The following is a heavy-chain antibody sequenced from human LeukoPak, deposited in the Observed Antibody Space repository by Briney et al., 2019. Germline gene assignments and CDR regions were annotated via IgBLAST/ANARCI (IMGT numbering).Heavy chain of an antibody. CDR1: GFTFNTYA. Sequence: GGSLRLSCAASGFTFNTYAMMWARQAPGKGLEWVSSVSGGGGTTYYADSVKGRFTISRDNSKSTLYLQMNSLRAEDTAVYYCAKDQGYWGQGTLVTVSS. V-gene: IGHV3-23*01. J-gene: IGHJ4*02. CDR3: AKDQGY. CDR2: VSGGGGTT. D-gene: IGHD6-13*01.